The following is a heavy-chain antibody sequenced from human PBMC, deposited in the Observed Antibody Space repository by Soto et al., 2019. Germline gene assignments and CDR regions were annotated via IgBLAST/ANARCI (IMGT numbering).Heavy chain of an antibody. Sequence: QVQLQESGPGLVKPSQTLSLTCTVSGGSISSGGYYWSWIRQHPGKGLEWIGYIYYSGSTYYNPSPKSRVTISVATSKDQCSLKLSSVTAADTAVYYCARVCGGDCHYGMDVWGQGTTVTVSS. CDR2: IYYSGST. D-gene: IGHD2-21*02. CDR1: GGSISSGGYY. CDR3: ARVCGGDCHYGMDV. V-gene: IGHV4-31*03. J-gene: IGHJ6*02.